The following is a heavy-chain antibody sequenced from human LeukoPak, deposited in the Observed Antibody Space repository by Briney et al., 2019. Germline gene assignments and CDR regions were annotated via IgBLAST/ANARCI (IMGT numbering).Heavy chain of an antibody. Sequence: GGSLRFSCAASGFTLSSYAMSWVRQAPGKGLEWVSEISSGGSTYYADSVKGRFTISRDNSKNTLYLQMNSLRAEDTAVYYCAKSADYHYYGMDLWGQGTTVTVSS. D-gene: IGHD4/OR15-4a*01. CDR3: AKSADYHYYGMDL. CDR2: ISSGGST. V-gene: IGHV3-23*01. J-gene: IGHJ6*02. CDR1: GFTLSSYA.